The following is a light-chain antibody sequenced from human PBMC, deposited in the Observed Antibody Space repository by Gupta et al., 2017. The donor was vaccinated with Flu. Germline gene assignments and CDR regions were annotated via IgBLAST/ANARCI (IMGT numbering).Light chain of an antibody. J-gene: IGKJ1*01. CDR2: GAS. CDR3: QQAYSLPRT. Sequence: DIQMTQSPSSLSASVGDSVTITCRASQTVRTYLNWYQQRPGKAPDLLIYGASSLRSGVPSRFSASGSGTHFTLTINSLQSEDFATYYCQQAYSLPRTFGPGTRVEI. V-gene: IGKV1-39*01. CDR1: QTVRTY.